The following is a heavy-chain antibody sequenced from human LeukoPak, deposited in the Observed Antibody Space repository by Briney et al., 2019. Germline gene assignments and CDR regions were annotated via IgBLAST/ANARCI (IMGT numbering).Heavy chain of an antibody. CDR1: GFSFTTHA. CDR2: IYSGGST. CDR3: ARRAAGTQN. V-gene: IGHV3-53*01. J-gene: IGHJ4*02. Sequence: GGSLRLSCVASGFSFTTHAMGWVRQAPGKGLEWVSVIYSGGSTYYADSVKGRFTISRDNSKNTLYLQMNSLRAEDTAVYYCARRAAGTQNWGQGTLVTVSS. D-gene: IGHD6-13*01.